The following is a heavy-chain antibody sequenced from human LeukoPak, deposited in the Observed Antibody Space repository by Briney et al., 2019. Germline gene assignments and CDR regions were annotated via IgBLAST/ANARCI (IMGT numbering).Heavy chain of an antibody. CDR1: GGTFSSYA. CDR3: ARSRYYGSGSYHMPPLPYYFDY. D-gene: IGHD3-10*01. V-gene: IGHV1-69*01. Sequence: SVKVSCKASGGTFSSYAISWVRQAPGQGLEWMGGIIPIFGTANYAQKFQGRVTITADESTSTAYMELSSLRSEDTAVYYCARSRYYGSGSYHMPPLPYYFDYWGQGTLVTVSS. J-gene: IGHJ4*02. CDR2: IIPIFGTA.